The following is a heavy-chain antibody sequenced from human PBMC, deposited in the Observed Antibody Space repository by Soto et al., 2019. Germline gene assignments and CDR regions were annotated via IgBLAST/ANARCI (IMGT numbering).Heavy chain of an antibody. CDR1: GFIFSDFY. V-gene: IGHV3-11*06. D-gene: IGHD2-15*01. Sequence: GGSLRLSCAASGFIFSDFYMSWIRQAPGKGLEWVSYNSLSRGYTKYADSVKGRFTISRDNTKNLLYLQMNSLRAEDTAVYYCARSVDLDHWGQGTLVTVSS. J-gene: IGHJ4*02. CDR3: ARSVDLDH. CDR2: NSLSRGYT.